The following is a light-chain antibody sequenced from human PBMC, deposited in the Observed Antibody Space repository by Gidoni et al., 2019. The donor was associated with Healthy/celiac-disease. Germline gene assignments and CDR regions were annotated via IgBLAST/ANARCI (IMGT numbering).Light chain of an antibody. V-gene: IGKV4-1*01. CDR3: QQYYTEWT. CDR1: QSVLSSSNNKNY. Sequence: DIVMTQSPDSLAVSLGERATINCKSSQSVLSSSNNKNYLAWYQQKPGQPPKLLIYWASTRESGVPDRFSGSGSGTDFTLTISSLQAEDVAVYYCQQYYTEWTFXHXTKVEIK. CDR2: WAS. J-gene: IGKJ1*01.